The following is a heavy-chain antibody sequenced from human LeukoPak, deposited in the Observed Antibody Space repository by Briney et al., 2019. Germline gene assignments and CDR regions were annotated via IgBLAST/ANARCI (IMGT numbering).Heavy chain of an antibody. D-gene: IGHD3-22*01. V-gene: IGHV3-21*01. CDR3: ARAISFGYYYDSSVSNAFDI. J-gene: IGHJ3*02. CDR2: ISSSSSYI. CDR1: GFTFSSYS. Sequence: GGSLRLSCAASGFTFSSYSMNWVRQAPGKGLEWVSSISSSSSYIYYADSVKGRFTISRDNAKNSLYLQMNSLRAKDTAVYYCARAISFGYYYDSSVSNAFDIWGQGTMVTVSS.